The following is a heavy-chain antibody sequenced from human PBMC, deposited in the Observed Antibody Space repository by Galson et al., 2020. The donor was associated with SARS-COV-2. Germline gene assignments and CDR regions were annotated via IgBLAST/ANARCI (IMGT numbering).Heavy chain of an antibody. D-gene: IGHD2-8*01. J-gene: IGHJ6*03. Sequence: SEILSLNCTVPSGSTRSRSYYRGWIRQPPGEGLEWIVSIFYSGSTYYNPSLKSRVTISVDTSKNQFSLNLSSVTAADTAAYYWARMGVACTYGVCTMDYYDYMDVGGKGTTVTVSS. CDR2: IFYSGST. CDR1: SGSTRSRSYY. V-gene: IGHV4-39*01. CDR3: ARMGVACTYGVCTMDYYDYMDV.